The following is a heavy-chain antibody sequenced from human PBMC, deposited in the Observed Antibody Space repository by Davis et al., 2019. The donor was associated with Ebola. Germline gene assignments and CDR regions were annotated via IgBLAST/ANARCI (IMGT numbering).Heavy chain of an antibody. CDR1: GYTFTSYG. CDR3: ARSPRGAAAIVLNGMDV. Sequence: ASVKVSCKASGYTFTSYGISWVRQAPGQGLEWMGWISAYNGNTNYAQKFQGWVTMTRDTSISTAYMELSKLRSDDTAVYYCARSPRGAAAIVLNGMDVWGQGTTVTVSS. D-gene: IGHD2-2*01. V-gene: IGHV1-18*01. CDR2: ISAYNGNT. J-gene: IGHJ6*02.